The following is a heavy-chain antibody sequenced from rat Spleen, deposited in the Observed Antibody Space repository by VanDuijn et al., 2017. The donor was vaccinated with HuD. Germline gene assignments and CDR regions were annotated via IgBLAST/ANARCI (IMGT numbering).Heavy chain of an antibody. CDR1: GFTFSDYG. V-gene: IGHV5-34*01. Sequence: EVQLVESGGGSVQPGRSLQLSCVASGFTFSDYGMNWIRQPPGKGLEWIAYISGNSGTIYYADTVKGRFTISRDNAKNTLYLRLSSLRSEDTALYYCARDYGRFGYWGQGTLVTVSS. CDR3: ARDYGRFGY. J-gene: IGHJ3*01. CDR2: ISGNSGTI. D-gene: IGHD1-11*01.